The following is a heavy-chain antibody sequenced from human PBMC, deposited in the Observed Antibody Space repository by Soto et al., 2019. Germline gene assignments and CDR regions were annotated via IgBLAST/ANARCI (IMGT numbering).Heavy chain of an antibody. CDR3: ARELGGYDYLYCYYDMDV. J-gene: IGHJ6*03. CDR1: GDIFDSLT. V-gene: IGHV1-69*08. D-gene: IGHD5-12*01. Sequence: QVQLVQSGAEMKKPGSSVKVSCQASGDIFDSLTINWVRQAPGQGLEWMGRIIPIRGMANYAQKFQGRVTTIEEKSTSTVYMELSSLTSGDTAVYYCARELGGYDYLYCYYDMDVWGEGTTVTVS. CDR2: IIPIRGMA.